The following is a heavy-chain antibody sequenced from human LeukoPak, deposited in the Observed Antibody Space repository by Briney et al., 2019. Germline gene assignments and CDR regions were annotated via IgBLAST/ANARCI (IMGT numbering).Heavy chain of an antibody. V-gene: IGHV5-51*01. D-gene: IGHD3-9*01. CDR1: GCSFTSYW. J-gene: IGHJ4*02. Sequence: GESLKISCKGSGCSFTSYWIGWVRQMPGKGLEWMGIIYPGDSDTRYSPSFQGQVTISADKSISTAYLQWSSLKASDTAMYYCARIPIRSYYDILTGSYIGGFDYWGQGTLVTVSS. CDR3: ARIPIRSYYDILTGSYIGGFDY. CDR2: IYPGDSDT.